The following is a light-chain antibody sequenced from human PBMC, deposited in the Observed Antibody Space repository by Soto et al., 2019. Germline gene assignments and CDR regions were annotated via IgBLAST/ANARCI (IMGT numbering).Light chain of an antibody. J-gene: IGLJ1*01. CDR3: SSFSSDTTLFV. CDR2: NDY. CDR1: TSNVGSNL. Sequence: QSVLAQPPSASGTPGQRVTISCSGSTSNVGSNLASWYQQLPGSAPKLLIYNDYERPSGVPDRFSGSKSGNTASLTISGLQAEDEADYYCSSFSSDTTLFVFGGGTKLTVL. V-gene: IGLV1-44*01.